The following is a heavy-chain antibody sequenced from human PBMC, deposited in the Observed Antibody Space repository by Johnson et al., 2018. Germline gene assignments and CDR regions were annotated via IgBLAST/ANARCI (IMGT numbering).Heavy chain of an antibody. CDR2: ISSDGSST. CDR3: ARGNHGGAFDI. V-gene: IGHV3-74*02. J-gene: IGHJ3*02. CDR1: GFTLSSYW. D-gene: IGHD4-23*01. Sequence: EVQLVESGGGLVQPGGSLRLSCAASGFTLSSYWMHWVRQAPGKGLVWVSRISSDGSSTSYADSVKGRFTISRDNAKKSLYLQMNSLRDEDTALYHCARGNHGGAFDIGRKGTMVTVSS.